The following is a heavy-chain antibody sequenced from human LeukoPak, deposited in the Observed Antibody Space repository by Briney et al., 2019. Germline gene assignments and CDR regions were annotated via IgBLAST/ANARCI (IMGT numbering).Heavy chain of an antibody. V-gene: IGHV1-69*01. CDR1: GGTFSSYS. Sequence: SVTVSCKASGGTFSSYSISWVRQAPGQGLEWMGGIIPIFGTANYAQKFQGRVTITADESTSTAYMELSSLRSEDTAVYYCARDLGPYYYYSSGFDYWGQGTLVTVSS. D-gene: IGHD3-22*01. J-gene: IGHJ4*02. CDR2: IIPIFGTA. CDR3: ARDLGPYYYYSSGFDY.